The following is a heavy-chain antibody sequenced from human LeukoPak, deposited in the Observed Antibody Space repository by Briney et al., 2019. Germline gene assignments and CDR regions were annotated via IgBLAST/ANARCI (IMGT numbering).Heavy chain of an antibody. CDR1: GFTFSSHP. CDR3: AKDGLAIFGVVHSNNWFDP. Sequence: GGSLRLSCAASGFTFSSHPMHWVRQAPGKGLEWVAVISFDGSHKYYADSVKGRFTISRDNSKNTLYLQMNSLRAEDTAVYYCAKDGLAIFGVVHSNNWFDPWGQGTLVTVSS. D-gene: IGHD3-3*01. V-gene: IGHV3-30*04. J-gene: IGHJ5*02. CDR2: ISFDGSHK.